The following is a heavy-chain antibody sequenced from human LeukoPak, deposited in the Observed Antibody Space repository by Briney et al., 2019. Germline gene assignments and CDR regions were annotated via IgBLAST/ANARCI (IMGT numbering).Heavy chain of an antibody. CDR2: ISYDGSNK. CDR3: AKTGDQWPGFDY. J-gene: IGHJ4*02. V-gene: IGHV3-30*18. CDR1: GFTFSGYG. Sequence: GGSLRLSCAASGFTFSGYGMHWVRQAPGKGLEWVAVISYDGSNKYYADSVKGRFTISRDNSKNTLYLQMNSLRAEDTAVYYCAKTGDQWPGFDYWGQGTLVTVSS. D-gene: IGHD6-19*01.